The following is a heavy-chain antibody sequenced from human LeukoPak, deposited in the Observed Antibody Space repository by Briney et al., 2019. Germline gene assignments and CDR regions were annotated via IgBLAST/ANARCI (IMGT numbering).Heavy chain of an antibody. CDR3: ATRRYYYMDV. Sequence: ASVKVSCKVSGYTLTELSMHWVRQAPGKGLEWMGGFDPEDGETIYAQKFQGRVTTTEDTSTDTAYMELSSLRSEDTAVYYCATRRYYYMDVWGKGTTVTVSS. CDR1: GYTLTELS. CDR2: FDPEDGET. V-gene: IGHV1-24*01. J-gene: IGHJ6*03.